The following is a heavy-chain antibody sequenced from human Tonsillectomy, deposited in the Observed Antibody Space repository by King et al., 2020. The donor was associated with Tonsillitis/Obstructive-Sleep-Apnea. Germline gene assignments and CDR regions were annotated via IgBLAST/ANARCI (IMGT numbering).Heavy chain of an antibody. CDR3: AKGIGYSSGWYIDY. CDR1: GFTFSSYA. D-gene: IGHD6-19*01. J-gene: IGHJ4*02. CDR2: ISINGGTT. V-gene: IGHV3-64D*06. Sequence: QLVQSGGGLVQPGGSLRLSCSASGFTFSSYAMHWVRQALGKGLEYVSGISINGGTTYYADAVKGRFTISIDNSKNTLYLQMSNLRAEDTAVYYCAKGIGYSSGWYIDYCGQRTPGTVSS.